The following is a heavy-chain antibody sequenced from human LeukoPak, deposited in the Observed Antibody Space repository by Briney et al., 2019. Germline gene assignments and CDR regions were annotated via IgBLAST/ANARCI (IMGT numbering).Heavy chain of an antibody. Sequence: PSETLSLTCSVSGGSISTHYYNWIRQSPGKGLEWIGRMPYSGSTNYNPSLQSRVTISIDTSKNQFSLRLTSVTAADKAVYYCAKRGVEMSAVRPDNWLDPWGQGTLVTVSS. CDR1: GGSISTHY. CDR3: AKRGVEMSAVRPDNWLDP. D-gene: IGHD5-24*01. CDR2: MPYSGST. V-gene: IGHV4-59*08. J-gene: IGHJ5*02.